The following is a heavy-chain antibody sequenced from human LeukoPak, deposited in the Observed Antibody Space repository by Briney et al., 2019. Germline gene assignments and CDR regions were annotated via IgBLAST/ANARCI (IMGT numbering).Heavy chain of an antibody. CDR1: GFTFSSYA. V-gene: IGHV3-30-3*01. CDR3: ARDVSVLWFGELSAFDY. D-gene: IGHD3-10*01. Sequence: TGRSLRLSCAASGFTFSSYAMHWVRQAPGKGLEWVAVISYDGSNKYYADSVKGRFTISRDNSKNTLYLQMNSLRAEDTAVYYCARDVSVLWFGELSAFDYWGQGTLVTVSS. J-gene: IGHJ4*02. CDR2: ISYDGSNK.